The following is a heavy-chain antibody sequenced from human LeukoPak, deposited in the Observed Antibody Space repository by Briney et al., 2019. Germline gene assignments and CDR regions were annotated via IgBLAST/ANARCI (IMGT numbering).Heavy chain of an antibody. CDR1: GYTFTSYY. CDR3: ARHSGSYAYFDY. J-gene: IGHJ4*02. V-gene: IGHV1-46*01. D-gene: IGHD1-26*01. CDR2: INPSGGST. Sequence: GASVEVSCKASGYTFTSYYMHWVRQAPGQGLEWMGIINPSGGSTSYAQKFQGRVTMPRDTSTSTVYMELSSLRSEDTAVYYCARHSGSYAYFDYWGQGTLVTVSS.